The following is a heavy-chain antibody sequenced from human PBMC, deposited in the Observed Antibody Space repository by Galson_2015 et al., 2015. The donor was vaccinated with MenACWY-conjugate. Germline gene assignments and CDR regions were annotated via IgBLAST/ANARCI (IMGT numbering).Heavy chain of an antibody. J-gene: IGHJ4*02. CDR2: INAGNGDT. D-gene: IGHD3-10*01. CDR3: ARDGAPYGAGTYHFDY. V-gene: IGHV1-3*01. CDR1: GYTFTTYP. Sequence: SVKVSCKASGYTFTTYPIHWVRQAPGQRLEWMGWINAGNGDTKYSQNFQGRVTITRDASATTAYMELSSLRSEDTAVYYCARDGAPYGAGTYHFDYWGQGTLVTVSS.